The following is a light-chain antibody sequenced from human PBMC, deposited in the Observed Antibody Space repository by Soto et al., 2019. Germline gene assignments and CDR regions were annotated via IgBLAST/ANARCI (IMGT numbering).Light chain of an antibody. J-gene: IGKJ1*01. CDR3: HQYGGSPTWT. CDR1: QTVSSSY. Sequence: EIVLTQSPGTLSLSPGERATLSCRASQTVSSSYVDWYQQKPGQAPRLLMYGTSTRATGIPDRFSGSGSGTDFSLTISRLEPEDFAVYYCHQYGGSPTWTFGQGTKVENK. V-gene: IGKV3-20*01. CDR2: GTS.